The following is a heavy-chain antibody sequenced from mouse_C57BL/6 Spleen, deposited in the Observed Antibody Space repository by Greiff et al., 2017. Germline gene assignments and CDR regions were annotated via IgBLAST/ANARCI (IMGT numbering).Heavy chain of an antibody. CDR3: ASITDWYFDV. CDR1: GFTFSDYY. J-gene: IGHJ1*03. V-gene: IGHV5-16*01. Sequence: DVKLVESEGGLVQPGSSMKLSCTASGFTFSDYYMAWVRQVPEKGLEWVANINYDGSSTYYLDSLKSRFIISRDNAKNILYLQMSSLKSEDTDTYSCASITDWYFDVWGTGTTVTVSS. CDR2: INYDGSST. D-gene: IGHD1-2*01.